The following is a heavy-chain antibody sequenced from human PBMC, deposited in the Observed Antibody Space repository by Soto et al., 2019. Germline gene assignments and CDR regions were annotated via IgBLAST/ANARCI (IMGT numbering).Heavy chain of an antibody. CDR2: IIPIFGTA. J-gene: IGHJ4*02. CDR1: GGTFSSYA. CDR3: AIYSIAAAGVRPSYFDS. V-gene: IGHV1-69*01. D-gene: IGHD6-13*01. Sequence: QVQLVQSGAEVKKPGSSVKVSCKASGGTFSSYAISWVRQAPGQGLEWMGVIIPIFGTANYAQKFKGRVTITADESTSTADMDLSSLRSEDTAVYYLAIYSIAAAGVRPSYFDSLGQGTLVTFSS.